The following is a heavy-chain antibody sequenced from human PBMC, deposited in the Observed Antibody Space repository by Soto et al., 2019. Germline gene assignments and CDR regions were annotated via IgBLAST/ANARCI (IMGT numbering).Heavy chain of an antibody. CDR3: ARTVARMNLDY. J-gene: IGHJ4*02. Sequence: QVTLKESGPVLVKPTETLTLTCTVSGFSLSTARMGVSWIRQPPGKALEWLAHIFSNDAPAYTTSLKTRPTIPKDTSNSQVVLTMGNMHPVETARYYCARTVARMNLDYWGLGTLVSVSS. CDR1: GFSLSTARMG. V-gene: IGHV2-26*01. D-gene: IGHD2-21*01. CDR2: IFSNDAP.